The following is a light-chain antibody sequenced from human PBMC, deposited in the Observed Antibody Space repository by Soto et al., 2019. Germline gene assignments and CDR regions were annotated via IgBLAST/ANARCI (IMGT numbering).Light chain of an antibody. V-gene: IGKV1-33*01. CDR1: QDITNS. CDR3: QQYDSLPLT. CDR2: DAS. J-gene: IGKJ3*01. Sequence: DIQMTQSPSSLSASVGDRVTITCQASQDITNSLNWYQQKPGKAPKVLIYDASMLETGVPSRFSGSGSGTDFTFTISSLQPEDVATYYCQQYDSLPLTFGPGTTVDIE.